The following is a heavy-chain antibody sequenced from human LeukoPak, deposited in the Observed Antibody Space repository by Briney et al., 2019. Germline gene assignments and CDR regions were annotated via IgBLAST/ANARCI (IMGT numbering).Heavy chain of an antibody. D-gene: IGHD2-15*01. CDR1: GFSFSNYG. CDR3: AQRAYCSGASCYHHFDY. V-gene: IGHV3-23*01. CDR2: ISTNGGST. Sequence: PGGSLRLSCAASGFSFSNYGMSWVRQAPGKGLEWVSIISTNGGSTYYADSVKGRFTMSRDNSENTVYLQMNSLRAEDTAVYYCAQRAYCSGASCYHHFDYWGQGTLVTVSS. J-gene: IGHJ4*02.